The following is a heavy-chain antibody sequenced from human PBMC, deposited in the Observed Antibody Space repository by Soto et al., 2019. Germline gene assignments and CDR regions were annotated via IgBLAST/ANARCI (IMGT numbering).Heavy chain of an antibody. V-gene: IGHV1-8*02. CDR2: MNPNSGNT. J-gene: IGHJ6*02. CDR1: GYTFTSYD. D-gene: IGHD1-1*01. CDR3: ARERTGTTSMDV. Sequence: QVQLVQSGAEVQKPGASVKVSCKASGYTFTSYDINWVRQATGQGLEWMGWMNPNSGNTGYAQKFPGRVTMTRNTSISTAYMALSRLRSEVTAVYYCARERTGTTSMDVWGQGTTVTVSS.